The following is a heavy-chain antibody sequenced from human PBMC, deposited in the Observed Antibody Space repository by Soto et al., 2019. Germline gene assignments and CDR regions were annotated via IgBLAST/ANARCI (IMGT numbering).Heavy chain of an antibody. CDR2: ISASGGSA. J-gene: IGHJ3*02. CDR3: ARAKTRSYADALDI. V-gene: IGHV3-23*01. CDR1: GFTFNNYA. D-gene: IGHD2-8*01. Sequence: GGSLRLSSAASGFTFNNYAMNWVRQAPGKGLEWVSSISASGGSAYYADSVKGRFTISRDNSKNTLYLQTNSLRVEDTALYYCARAKTRSYADALDIWGQGTMVTVSS.